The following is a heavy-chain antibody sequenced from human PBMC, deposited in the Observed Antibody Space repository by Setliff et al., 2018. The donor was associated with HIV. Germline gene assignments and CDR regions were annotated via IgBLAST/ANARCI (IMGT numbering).Heavy chain of an antibody. J-gene: IGHJ4*02. Sequence: LRLSCAASGFTFSSYSMNWVRQAPGKGLEWVAVISFDGSDKYYADSVKGRFTLSRDNSKNTLYLQMNSLRAEDTAVYYCAREFSGTRYRYFDSWGQGTLVTVSS. CDR2: ISFDGSDK. CDR1: GFTFSSYS. V-gene: IGHV3-30*03. CDR3: AREFSGTRYRYFDS. D-gene: IGHD5-12*01.